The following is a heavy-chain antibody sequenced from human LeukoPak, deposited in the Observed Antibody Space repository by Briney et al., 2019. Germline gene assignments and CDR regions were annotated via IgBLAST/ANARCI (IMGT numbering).Heavy chain of an antibody. J-gene: IGHJ4*02. Sequence: SETLSLTCSVSGGSVSSSDYYWAWIRQPPGKGLEWVGNVYYTRRTDYNPSLKSRVTMSVDTSRNQFSLKLSSVTAADTAVYYCARRVFGSGRQDYWGQGTLVTVSS. CDR3: ARRVFGSGRQDY. D-gene: IGHD3-10*01. CDR2: VYYTRRT. CDR1: GGSVSSSDYY. V-gene: IGHV4-39*01.